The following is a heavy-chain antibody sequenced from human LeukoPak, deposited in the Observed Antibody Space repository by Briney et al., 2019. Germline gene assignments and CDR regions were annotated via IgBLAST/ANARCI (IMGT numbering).Heavy chain of an antibody. CDR3: ARGSEYYDILTGYSLDG. CDR1: GGSISSHY. CDR2: IYYSGST. Sequence: PSETLSLTCTVSGGSISSHYWSWIRQPPGKGLEWIGYIYYSGSTNHNPSLTSRVTISVDTSKNQFSLKLSSVTAADTAVYYCARGSEYYDILTGYSLDGWGQGTTVTVSS. V-gene: IGHV4-59*11. J-gene: IGHJ6*02. D-gene: IGHD3-9*01.